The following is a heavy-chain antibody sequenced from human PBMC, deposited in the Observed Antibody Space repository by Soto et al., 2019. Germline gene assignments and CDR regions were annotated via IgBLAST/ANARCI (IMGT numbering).Heavy chain of an antibody. J-gene: IGHJ5*02. CDR1: GFTFRSYA. CDR3: ARDVLDRASNWFDP. CDR2: ISKNGGEI. D-gene: IGHD3-3*01. V-gene: IGHV3-30-3*01. Sequence: GSLRLSCAASGFTFRSYAVHWVRQAPGKGLEWVAVISKNGGEIHYTDSVKGRLPISRDNFRNTVYLEMNSLRGEDTAMYHCARDVLDRASNWFDPWGQGTLVTVSS.